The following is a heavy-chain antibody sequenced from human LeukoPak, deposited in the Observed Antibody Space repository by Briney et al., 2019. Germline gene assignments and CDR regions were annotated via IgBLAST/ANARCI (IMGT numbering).Heavy chain of an antibody. CDR3: AKGDYTGTTFDY. V-gene: IGHV3-23*01. D-gene: IGHD4-17*01. Sequence: GGSVRLSCAASGFTYRSYAMSWVRQPPARGLEGVSAISGSGGSTYYADSVKGRFTISRDNSKNTLYLQMNSLRAEDTAVYYCAKGDYTGTTFDYWGQGTLVTVSS. CDR2: ISGSGGST. J-gene: IGHJ4*02. CDR1: GFTYRSYA.